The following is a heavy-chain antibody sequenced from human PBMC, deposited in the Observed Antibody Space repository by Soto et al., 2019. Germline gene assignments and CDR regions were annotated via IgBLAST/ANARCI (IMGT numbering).Heavy chain of an antibody. J-gene: IGHJ6*02. CDR2: IIPLFGTT. Sequence: QVQVVQSGVEVRRPGSSVKVSCKASGDTFKNCVISWVRQAPGQGLEWMGGIIPLFGTTDFAQRFQGRLTITTDESTTTAYMDLSRLRSEDTATYYCAAELGFVKLSVVWGQGTTVIVSS. D-gene: IGHD7-27*01. V-gene: IGHV1-69*01. CDR3: AAELGFVKLSVV. CDR1: GDTFKNCV.